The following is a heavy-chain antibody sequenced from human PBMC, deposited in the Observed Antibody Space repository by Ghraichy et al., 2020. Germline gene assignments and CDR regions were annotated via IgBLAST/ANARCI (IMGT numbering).Heavy chain of an antibody. Sequence: GGSLRLSCAASGFTFSSYAMHWVRQAPGKGLEWVAVISYDGSNKYYADSVKGRFTISRDNSKNTLYPQMNSLRAEDTAVYYCAREGWEPTDFYFDYWGQGTLVTVSS. CDR2: ISYDGSNK. CDR1: GFTFSSYA. V-gene: IGHV3-30*04. J-gene: IGHJ4*02. CDR3: AREGWEPTDFYFDY. D-gene: IGHD1-26*01.